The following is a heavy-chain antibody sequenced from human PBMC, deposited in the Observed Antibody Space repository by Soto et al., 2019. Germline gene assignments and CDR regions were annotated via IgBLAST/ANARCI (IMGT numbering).Heavy chain of an antibody. V-gene: IGHV4-30-4*01. D-gene: IGHD2-15*01. CDR2: IYYSGST. CDR3: ARDSVGGKSYYYGMDV. CDR1: GGPINSPDYY. J-gene: IGHJ6*02. Sequence: PSETLSLTCNVSGGPINSPDYYWTWIRQSPGKGLEWIGYIYYSGSTYYNPSLKSRVTISVDTSKNQFSLKLSSVTAADTAVYYCARDSVGGKSYYYGMDVWGQGTTVTVSS.